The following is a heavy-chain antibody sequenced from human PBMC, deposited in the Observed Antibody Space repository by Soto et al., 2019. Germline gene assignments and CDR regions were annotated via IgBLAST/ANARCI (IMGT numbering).Heavy chain of an antibody. D-gene: IGHD2-15*01. Sequence: EVQLVESGGGLVQPGRSLRLSCAASGFTFDDYAMHWVRQAPGKGLEWVSGISWNSGSIGYADSVKGRFTISRDNAKNTLYLQMNSLRAEDTAVYYCAKDEGYCSGGSCYGRDYYYGMDVWGQGTTVTVSS. CDR3: AKDEGYCSGGSCYGRDYYYGMDV. CDR2: ISWNSGSI. J-gene: IGHJ6*02. V-gene: IGHV3-9*01. CDR1: GFTFDDYA.